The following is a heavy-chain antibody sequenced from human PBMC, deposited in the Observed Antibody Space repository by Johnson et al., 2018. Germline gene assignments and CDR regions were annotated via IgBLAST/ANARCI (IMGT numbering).Heavy chain of an antibody. CDR3: ARDRGDCSGGSCWGYFQH. D-gene: IGHD2-15*01. Sequence: VQLVQSGGGLVQPGGSLRLSCAASGFTVSSNYMSWVRQAPGKGLEWVSVIYTGGSTYYADSVKGRFTISRDNSKNTLFLQMNSLRPEDTAIYYCARDRGDCSGGSCWGYFQHWGQGTLVTVSS. CDR2: IYTGGST. J-gene: IGHJ1*01. CDR1: GFTVSSNY. V-gene: IGHV3-66*02.